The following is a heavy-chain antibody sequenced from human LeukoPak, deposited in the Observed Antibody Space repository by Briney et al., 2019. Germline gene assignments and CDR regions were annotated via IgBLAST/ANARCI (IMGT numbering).Heavy chain of an antibody. D-gene: IGHD6-6*01. CDR3: ASIAARLGNWFDP. CDR1: GSTFSSYA. Sequence: GRSLRLSCAASGSTFSSYAMHWVRKAPGKGLEWVAVISYDGSNKYYADSVKGRFTISRDNSKNTLYLQMNSLRAEDTAVYYCASIAARLGNWFDPWGQGTLVTVSS. CDR2: ISYDGSNK. V-gene: IGHV3-30-3*01. J-gene: IGHJ5*02.